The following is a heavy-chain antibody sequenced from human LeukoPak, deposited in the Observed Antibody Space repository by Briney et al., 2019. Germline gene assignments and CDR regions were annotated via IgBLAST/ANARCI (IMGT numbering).Heavy chain of an antibody. CDR1: GGSFSGYY. Sequence: SETLSLTCAVYGGSFSGYYWSWIRQPPGKGLEWIGEVNHSGSTNYNPSLKSRVTISVDTSKNQFSLKLSSVTAADTAVYYCARGLKPEDIVVVVAAYDYWGQGTLVTVPS. CDR3: ARGLKPEDIVVVVAAYDY. V-gene: IGHV4-34*01. D-gene: IGHD2-15*01. CDR2: VNHSGST. J-gene: IGHJ4*02.